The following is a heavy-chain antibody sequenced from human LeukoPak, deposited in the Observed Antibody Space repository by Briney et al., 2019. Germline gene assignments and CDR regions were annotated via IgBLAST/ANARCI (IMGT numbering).Heavy chain of an antibody. J-gene: IGHJ3*02. CDR2: INHSGST. CDR3: ARGPSLGYCSSTSCYRNAFDI. D-gene: IGHD2-2*02. Sequence: PSETLSLTCAVYGGSFSGYYWSWIRQPPGKGLEWIGEINHSGSTNYNPPLKSRVTISVDTSKNQLSLKLSSVTAADTAVYYCARGPSLGYCSSTSCYRNAFDIWGQGTMVTVSS. V-gene: IGHV4-34*01. CDR1: GGSFSGYY.